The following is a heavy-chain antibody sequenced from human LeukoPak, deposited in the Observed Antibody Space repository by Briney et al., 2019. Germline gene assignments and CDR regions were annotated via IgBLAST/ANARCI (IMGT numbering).Heavy chain of an antibody. V-gene: IGHV3-30*03. CDR3: ASHSSSWYGFDY. CDR2: ISYDGSNK. Sequence: GGSLRLSCAASGFTFSSYGMHWVRQAPGKGLEWVAVISYDGSNKYYADSVKGRFTISRDNSKNTLYLQMNSLRTEDTAVYYCASHSSSWYGFDYWGQGTLVTVSS. D-gene: IGHD6-13*01. J-gene: IGHJ4*02. CDR1: GFTFSSYG.